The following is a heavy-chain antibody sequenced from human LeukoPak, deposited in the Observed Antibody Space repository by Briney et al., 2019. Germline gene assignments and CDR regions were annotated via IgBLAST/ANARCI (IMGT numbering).Heavy chain of an antibody. V-gene: IGHV4-34*01. CDR3: ARDLNLSIFGVVIQNWFDP. D-gene: IGHD3-3*01. J-gene: IGHJ5*02. CDR2: INHSGST. Sequence: SETLSLTCAVYGGSFSGYYWSWIRQPPGKGLEWIGEINHSGSTNYNPSLKSRVTISVDTSKNQFSLKLSSVTAADTAVYYCARDLNLSIFGVVIQNWFDPWGQGTLVTVSS. CDR1: GGSFSGYY.